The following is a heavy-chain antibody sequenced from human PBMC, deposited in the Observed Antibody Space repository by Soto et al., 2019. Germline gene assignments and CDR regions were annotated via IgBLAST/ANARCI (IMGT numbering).Heavy chain of an antibody. V-gene: IGHV3-7*03. J-gene: IGHJ4*02. Sequence: GGSLRLSCAASGFTFSNYWMSWVRQAPGKGLEWVANIKQDVGDQYYVDSVKGRFSISRDNAKNSLYLQMTSLRAEDTAVYYCARDEAIDYWGQGTLVTVSS. CDR2: IKQDVGDQ. CDR3: ARDEAIDY. CDR1: GFTFSNYW.